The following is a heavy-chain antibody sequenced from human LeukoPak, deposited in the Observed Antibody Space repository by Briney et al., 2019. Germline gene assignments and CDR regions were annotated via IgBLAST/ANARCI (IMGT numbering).Heavy chain of an antibody. CDR1: GFTFSSYG. D-gene: IGHD1-26*01. CDR2: IWYDGSNK. Sequence: GGSLRLSCAASGFTFSSYGMYWVRQAPGKGLEWVAVIWYDGSNKYYADSVKGRFTISRANSKNTPYLQMNSLRAEATAVYYCVRELEGSLGDYWGQGTLVTVSS. V-gene: IGHV3-33*07. J-gene: IGHJ4*02. CDR3: VRELEGSLGDY.